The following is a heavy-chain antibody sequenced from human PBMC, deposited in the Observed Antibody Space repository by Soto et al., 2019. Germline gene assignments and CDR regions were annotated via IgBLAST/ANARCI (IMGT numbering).Heavy chain of an antibody. D-gene: IGHD2-15*01. Sequence: QMQRQESGPGLVKPSQILSLTCTVSGGSISSGGYYWSWIRQHPGKGLEWIGYIYYSGSTYYNPSLKSRVTISVDTSKNQFSLKLSSVTAADTAVYYCATYCSGGSCYLDYWGQGTLVTVSS. CDR2: IYYSGST. V-gene: IGHV4-31*03. CDR1: GGSISSGGYY. CDR3: ATYCSGGSCYLDY. J-gene: IGHJ4*02.